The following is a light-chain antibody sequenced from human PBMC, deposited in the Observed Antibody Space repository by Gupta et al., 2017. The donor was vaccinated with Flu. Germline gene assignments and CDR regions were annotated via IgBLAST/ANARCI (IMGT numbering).Light chain of an antibody. CDR2: GAA. J-gene: IGKJ3*01. V-gene: IGKV3-20*01. Sequence: EIVLTQSPGTLSLSPGESATLSCSASPSVSSSYLAWYQPKPGQAPRLLIYGAASRATGIPDRFSGSGSGTGFTRTISRLEPEDFAVYYCQQYGSSPPITCGAGTKVDIK. CDR3: QQYGSSPPIT. CDR1: PSVSSSY.